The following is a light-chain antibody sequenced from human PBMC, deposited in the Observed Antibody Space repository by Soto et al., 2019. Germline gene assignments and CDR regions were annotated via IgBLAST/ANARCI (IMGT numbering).Light chain of an antibody. CDR3: QQANSFPVT. V-gene: IGKV1D-12*01. Sequence: DIQMTQSPSSVSASVGDRVTITCRASQDISSWLAWYQQKPGKAPKLLIFAASSLQSGVPSRFSGSGSGTDFTLIISGLQPEDLATYFCQQANSFPVTFGPGTKVDIK. J-gene: IGKJ3*01. CDR1: QDISSW. CDR2: AAS.